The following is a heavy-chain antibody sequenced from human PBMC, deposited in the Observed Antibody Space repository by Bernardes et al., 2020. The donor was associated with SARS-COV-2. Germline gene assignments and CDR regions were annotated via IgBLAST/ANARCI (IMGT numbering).Heavy chain of an antibody. CDR3: ARGLLMDEGLDS. CDR1: GASVYRFQ. CDR2: INHSVVT. J-gene: IGHJ4*02. D-gene: IGHD2-8*01. Sequence: SETLSLTCAVYGASVYRFQGTWIRQAPGKGLEWIGEINHSVVTNYSPSLESRVPISADLSRKQFSLRLQSMTAADTALYYCARGLLMDEGLDSWGQGTQGTVSS. V-gene: IGHV4-34*01.